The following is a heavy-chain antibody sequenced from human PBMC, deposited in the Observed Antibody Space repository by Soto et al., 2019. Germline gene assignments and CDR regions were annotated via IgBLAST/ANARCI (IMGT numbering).Heavy chain of an antibody. V-gene: IGHV5-10-1*01. CDR3: ARHGYYDFWSGYYKSDWFDP. J-gene: IGHJ5*02. CDR2: IDPSDSYT. CDR1: GYSFTSYW. D-gene: IGHD3-3*01. Sequence: GESLKISCKGSGYSFTSYWISWVRQMPGKGLEWMGRIDPSDSYTNYSPSFQGHVTISADKSISTAYLQWSSLKASDTAMYYCARHGYYDFWSGYYKSDWFDPWGQGTLVTVSS.